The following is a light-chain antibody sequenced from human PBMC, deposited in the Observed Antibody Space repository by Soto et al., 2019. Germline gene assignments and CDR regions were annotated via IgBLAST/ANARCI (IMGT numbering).Light chain of an antibody. J-gene: IGLJ2*01. CDR3: QSYDRSLSGSVV. V-gene: IGLV1-40*01. CDR2: GNT. CDR1: SSNIGAGSD. Sequence: QSVLAQSPSVSGAPGQRVTISCTGSSSNIGAGSDVHWYQQLPGTAPKLLIYGNTNRPSGVPDRFSGSKSGTSASLAITGLQAEDEADYYCQSYDRSLSGSVVFGGGTKLTVL.